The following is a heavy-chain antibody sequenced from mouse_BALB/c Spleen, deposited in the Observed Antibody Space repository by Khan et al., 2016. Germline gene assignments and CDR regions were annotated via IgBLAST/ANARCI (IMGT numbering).Heavy chain of an antibody. V-gene: IGHV2-9*02. D-gene: IGHD2-4*01. CDR1: GFSLTNSG. J-gene: IGHJ3*01. CDR2: IWPGGST. Sequence: QVQLKQSGPGLVAPSQSLSITCTVSGFSLTNSGVHWIRQPPGQGLAWLGVIWPGGSTDYNSALMSSLSISKDNTQNQVFLRIISLQTDDTAMYYCARDDHDYDAAFASWGQGTLVIVSA. CDR3: ARDDHDYDAAFAS.